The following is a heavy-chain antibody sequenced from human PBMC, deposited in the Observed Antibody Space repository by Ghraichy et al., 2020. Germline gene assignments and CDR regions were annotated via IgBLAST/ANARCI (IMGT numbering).Heavy chain of an antibody. D-gene: IGHD1-1*01. V-gene: IGHV1-8*01. CDR2: MNPNSGNT. Sequence: ASVKVSCKASGYTFTSYDINWVRQATGQGLEWMGWMNPNSGNTGYAQKFQGRVTMTRNTSISTAYMELSSLRSEDTAVYYCARNVGLLRERRTAFDIWGQGTMVTVSS. CDR3: ARNVGLLRERRTAFDI. CDR1: GYTFTSYD. J-gene: IGHJ3*02.